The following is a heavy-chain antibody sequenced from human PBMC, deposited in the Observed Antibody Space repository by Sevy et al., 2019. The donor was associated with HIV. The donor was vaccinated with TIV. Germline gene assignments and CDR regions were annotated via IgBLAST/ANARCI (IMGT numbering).Heavy chain of an antibody. CDR3: ARGGGNGWYYFDY. V-gene: IGHV1-69*13. D-gene: IGHD6-19*01. CDR1: GGTFSSYG. CDR2: IIPILGTV. Sequence: ASVKVSCKASGGTFSSYGISWVRQAPGQGLEWMGGIIPILGTVNYAQKFRGRVTITADESTKTAYMELGSLGSEDTAVYYCARGGGNGWYYFDYWGQETLVTVSS. J-gene: IGHJ4*02.